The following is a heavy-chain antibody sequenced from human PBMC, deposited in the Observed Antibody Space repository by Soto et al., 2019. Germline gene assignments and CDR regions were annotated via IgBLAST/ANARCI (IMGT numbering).Heavy chain of an antibody. J-gene: IGHJ3*02. Sequence: GGSLRLSCAASGFTFSSYAMSWVRQAPGKGLEWVSAISGSGGSTYYADSVKGRFTISRENSKKKLYLQMNSLRVEDTAVYYCAKDLGYCSGGSCPYDAFDIWGQGTMVTVSS. CDR1: GFTFSSYA. D-gene: IGHD2-15*01. V-gene: IGHV3-23*01. CDR2: ISGSGGST. CDR3: AKDLGYCSGGSCPYDAFDI.